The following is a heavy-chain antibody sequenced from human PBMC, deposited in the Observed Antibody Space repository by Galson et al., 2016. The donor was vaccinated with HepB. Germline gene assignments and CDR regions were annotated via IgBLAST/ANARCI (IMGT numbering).Heavy chain of an antibody. CDR2: IFYSGST. V-gene: IGHV4-59*01. J-gene: IGHJ4*02. D-gene: IGHD3-22*01. Sequence: SETLSLTCTVSGDSIRNYYWNWIRQPPGKGLEWIGYIFYSGSTNYNPSLKTRVTISVDTSKSKFSLKLTSVTAAYSPVYYCAQSDPRDSSGYTTVYWGQGTLVTVSP. CDR1: GDSIRNYY. CDR3: AQSDPRDSSGYTTVY.